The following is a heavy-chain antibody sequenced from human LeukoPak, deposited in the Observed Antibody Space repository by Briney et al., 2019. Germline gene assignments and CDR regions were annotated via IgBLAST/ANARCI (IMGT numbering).Heavy chain of an antibody. D-gene: IGHD3-10*01. CDR1: GGSFSGYY. V-gene: IGHV4-4*07. J-gene: IGHJ4*02. Sequence: PSETLSLTCAVYGGSFSGYYWSWIRQPAGKGLEWIGRIYTSGSTNYNPSLKSRVTMSVDTSKNQFSLKLSSVTAADTAVYYCARDTNYGSGSYYNDWGQGTLVTVSS. CDR2: IYTSGST. CDR3: ARDTNYGSGSYYND.